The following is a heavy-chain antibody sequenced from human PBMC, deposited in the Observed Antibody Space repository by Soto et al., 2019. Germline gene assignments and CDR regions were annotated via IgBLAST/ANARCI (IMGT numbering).Heavy chain of an antibody. J-gene: IGHJ5*02. CDR2: ISRAGTYT. CDR1: GFTFSSYA. D-gene: IGHD4-17*01. CDR3: MKYTVTEDLGGS. V-gene: IGHV3-23*04. Sequence: VESGGDLVRPGGSLRLSCAASGFTFSSYAMGWVRQAPGKGLDWVSGISRAGTYTFYADSVRGRFSISRDNSRGTLDLYMNALRADDTAIYFCMKYTVTEDLGGSWGQGALVTVSS.